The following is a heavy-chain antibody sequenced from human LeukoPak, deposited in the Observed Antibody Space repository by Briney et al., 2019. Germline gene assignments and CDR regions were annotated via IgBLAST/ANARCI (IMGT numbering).Heavy chain of an antibody. D-gene: IGHD1-14*01. CDR2: ISYDGSNK. J-gene: IGHJ6*03. Sequence: GRSLRLSCAASGFTFSSYRMHWVRHAPGKGLERVAVISYDGSNKYYADSVKGRFTVSRDNSKNTLYLQMNSLRAEDTGVYYCAKDLRGTTGGIHYYYYYMDVWGKGTTVTVSS. CDR3: AKDLRGTTGGIHYYYYYMDV. V-gene: IGHV3-30*18. CDR1: GFTFSSYR.